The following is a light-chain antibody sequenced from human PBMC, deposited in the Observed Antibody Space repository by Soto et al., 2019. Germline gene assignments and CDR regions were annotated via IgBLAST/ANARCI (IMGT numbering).Light chain of an antibody. Sequence: DIQMTQSPSSLSATVGDIVTITCQASQDISNYLNWYQQKPGKAPKLLIYDASNLETGVPARFSGSGSGTDFTLTISSLQPEDVATYYCQNYNGAPWTFGQGTKVEIK. CDR2: DAS. CDR1: QDISNY. J-gene: IGKJ1*01. CDR3: QNYNGAPWT. V-gene: IGKV1-33*01.